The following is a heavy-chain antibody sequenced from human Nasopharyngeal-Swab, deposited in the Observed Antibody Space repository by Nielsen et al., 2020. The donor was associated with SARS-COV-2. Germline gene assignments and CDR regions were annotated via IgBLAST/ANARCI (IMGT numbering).Heavy chain of an antibody. CDR1: GGSISYYY. Sequence: GSLRLSCTVSGGSISYYYWSWIRQPPGKGLDWLGYIYYSGNTNYNPSLKSRVTISVDTSKSQFSLKLTSVTAADTSVYYCARGLSGVVPAPILGLGPYYYFYYMDVWGKGTTVTVSS. J-gene: IGHJ6*03. D-gene: IGHD2-2*01. CDR3: ARGLSGVVPAPILGLGPYYYFYYMDV. V-gene: IGHV4-59*12. CDR2: IYYSGNT.